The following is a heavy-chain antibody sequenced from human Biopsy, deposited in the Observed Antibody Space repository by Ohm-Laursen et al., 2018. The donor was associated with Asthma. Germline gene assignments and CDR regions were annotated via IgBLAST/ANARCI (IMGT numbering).Heavy chain of an antibody. CDR2: VSHTGST. J-gene: IGHJ5*02. Sequence: TLSLTCTVSGASISSDDYYWSWIRLPPGKGLEYIGDVSHTGSTNYNPSLKSRVTMSLDTSKSQFSLRLTSVTPADTAVYYCARLADCSGGACYSYGWFDPWGQGTRVTVSS. CDR1: GASISSDDYY. D-gene: IGHD2-15*01. V-gene: IGHV4-61*08. CDR3: ARLADCSGGACYSYGWFDP.